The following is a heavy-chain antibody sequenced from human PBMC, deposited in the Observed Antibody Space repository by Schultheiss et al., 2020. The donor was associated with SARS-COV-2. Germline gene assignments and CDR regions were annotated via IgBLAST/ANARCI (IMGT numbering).Heavy chain of an antibody. J-gene: IGHJ4*02. CDR2: ISGSGGST. Sequence: GGSLRLSCAASGFTFSSYAMSWVRQAPGKGLEWVSAISGSGGSTYYADSVKGRFTISRDNSKNTLYLQMNSLRAEDTAVYYCARDLLIAVAGPDYWGQGTLVTVSS. D-gene: IGHD6-19*01. CDR3: ARDLLIAVAGPDY. V-gene: IGHV3-23*01. CDR1: GFTFSSYA.